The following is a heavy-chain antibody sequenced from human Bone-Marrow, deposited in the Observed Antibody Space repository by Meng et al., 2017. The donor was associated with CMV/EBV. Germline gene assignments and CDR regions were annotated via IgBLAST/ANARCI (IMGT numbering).Heavy chain of an antibody. CDR2: IYYSVTT. D-gene: IGHD1-26*01. Sequence: SETLSLTCTVSGGSISSTSYYWGWIRQPPGNGLEWIGTIYYSVTTYNNPSLKSRVTLAVDTSKNQFSLKLSSVTAADTAVYYCARVEWELLAGAFDIWGQGTMVPSPQ. CDR1: GGSISSTSYY. CDR3: ARVEWELLAGAFDI. J-gene: IGHJ3*02. V-gene: IGHV4-39*07.